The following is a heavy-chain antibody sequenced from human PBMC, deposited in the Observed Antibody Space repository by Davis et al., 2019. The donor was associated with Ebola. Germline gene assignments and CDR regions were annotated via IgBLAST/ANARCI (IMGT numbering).Heavy chain of an antibody. V-gene: IGHV4-59*08. CDR1: GGSFSAYY. D-gene: IGHD4-17*01. J-gene: IGHJ2*01. CDR2: IYYSGST. Sequence: SETLSLTCAVDGGSFSAYYWSWIRQPPGKGLEWIGYIYYSGSTNYNPSLKSRVTISVDTSKNQFSLKLSSVTAADTAMYYCARHVYGDFWYFDLWGRGTRVTVSS. CDR3: ARHVYGDFWYFDL.